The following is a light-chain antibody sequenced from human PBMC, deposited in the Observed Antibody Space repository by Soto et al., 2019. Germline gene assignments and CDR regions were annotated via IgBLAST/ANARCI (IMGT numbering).Light chain of an antibody. CDR1: QSVSSSY. CDR3: QHYGGSPFT. CDR2: GAS. Sequence: EIVLTQSPVTLSLSPGERATLSCRASQSVSSSYLAWYQQKPGQAPRLLVYGASSRATGIPDRFSGSGSGTDLTLTISRXEPEDFAVYYCQHYGGSPFTFGPGTKVDIK. V-gene: IGKV3-20*01. J-gene: IGKJ3*01.